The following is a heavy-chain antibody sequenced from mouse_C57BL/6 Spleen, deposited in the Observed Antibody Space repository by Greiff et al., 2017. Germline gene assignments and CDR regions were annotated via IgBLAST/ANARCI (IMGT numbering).Heavy chain of an antibody. D-gene: IGHD3-2*02. J-gene: IGHJ4*01. CDR2: ISYDGSN. Sequence: VQLKESGPGLVKPSQSLSLTCSVTGYSITSGYYWNWIRQFPGNKLEWMGYISYDGSNNYNPSLKNRISITRDTSKNQFFLKLNSVTTEDTATYYCAREGSSSGYRDAMDYWGQGTSVTVSS. CDR1: GYSITSGYY. CDR3: AREGSSSGYRDAMDY. V-gene: IGHV3-6*01.